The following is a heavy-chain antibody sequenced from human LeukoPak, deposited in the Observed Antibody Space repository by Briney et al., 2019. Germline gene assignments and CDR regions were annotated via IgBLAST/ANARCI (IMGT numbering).Heavy chain of an antibody. CDR3: ATDRRGSNDY. CDR1: GGSFSGYY. J-gene: IGHJ4*02. Sequence: SETLSLTCAVYGGSFSGYYWSWIRQPPGKGLEWIGEINHSGSTNYNPSLKSRVTISVDTSKNQFSLKLSSVTAEDTAVYYCATDRRGSNDYWGQGTLVTVSS. CDR2: INHSGST. D-gene: IGHD3-10*01. V-gene: IGHV4-34*01.